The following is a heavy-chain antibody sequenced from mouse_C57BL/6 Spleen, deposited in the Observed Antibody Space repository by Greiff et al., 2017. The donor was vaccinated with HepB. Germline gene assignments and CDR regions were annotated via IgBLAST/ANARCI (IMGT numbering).Heavy chain of an antibody. D-gene: IGHD4-1*01. Sequence: VQLQQPGAELVKPGASVKLSCKASGYTFTSYWMQWVKQRPGQGLEWIGEIDPSDSYTNYNQKFKGKATLTVDTSSSTASMQLSSLTSEDSAVYYCARTLLTGTAWFAYWGQGTLVTVSA. V-gene: IGHV1-50*01. CDR1: GYTFTSYW. CDR3: ARTLLTGTAWFAY. J-gene: IGHJ3*01. CDR2: IDPSDSYT.